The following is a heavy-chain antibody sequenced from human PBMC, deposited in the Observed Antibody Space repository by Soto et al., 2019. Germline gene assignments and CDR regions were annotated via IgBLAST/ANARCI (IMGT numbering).Heavy chain of an antibody. Sequence: VGSLRLSCAASGFTFSDYAMHWVRQAPGKGLEWVAVVSHDGRNTHYADSVKGRFTISRDNSKNTLYLQMNSLRAEDTAVYYCARALAPHYYDSSGYAEYYFDYWGQGTLVTV. J-gene: IGHJ4*02. CDR3: ARALAPHYYDSSGYAEYYFDY. CDR2: VSHDGRNT. V-gene: IGHV3-30*04. D-gene: IGHD3-22*01. CDR1: GFTFSDYA.